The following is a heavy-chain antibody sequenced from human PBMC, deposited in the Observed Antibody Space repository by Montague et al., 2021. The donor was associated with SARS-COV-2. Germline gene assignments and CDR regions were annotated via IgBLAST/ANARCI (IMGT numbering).Heavy chain of an antibody. CDR1: GDSVSSNSAA. V-gene: IGHV6-1*01. Sequence: CAISGDSVSSNSAAWKWIRQSPSRGLESLGRTYYRSKWHNDYAESVKSRITINPDTSKNQISLQLNSVTPEDTAVYYCARGSQVGSWPPTDSGMDVWGQGTKVTVSS. D-gene: IGHD6-13*01. CDR3: ARGSQVGSWPPTDSGMDV. CDR2: TYYRSKWHN. J-gene: IGHJ6*02.